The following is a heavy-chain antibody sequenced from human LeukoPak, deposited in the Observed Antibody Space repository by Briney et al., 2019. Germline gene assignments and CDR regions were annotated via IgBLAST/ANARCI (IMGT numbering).Heavy chain of an antibody. D-gene: IGHD6-13*01. J-gene: IGHJ6*02. CDR2: ISSSGSTI. V-gene: IGHV3-48*03. Sequence: GGSLRLSCAASGFTFNNYEMNWVRQAPGKGLEWVSYISSSGSTIYYADSVKGRFTISRDNAKNSLYLQMNSLRAEDTAVYYCARGTIAAAGHYYYYGMDVWGQGTTVTVSS. CDR3: ARGTIAAAGHYYYYGMDV. CDR1: GFTFNNYE.